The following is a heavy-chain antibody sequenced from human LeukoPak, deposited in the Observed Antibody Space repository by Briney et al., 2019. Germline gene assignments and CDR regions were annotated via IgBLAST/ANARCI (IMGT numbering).Heavy chain of an antibody. J-gene: IGHJ5*02. V-gene: IGHV4-34*01. CDR3: ARGPAAVHP. D-gene: IGHD6-25*01. Sequence: PSETLSLTCAVYGYSLTNHYWIWIRQPPGKGLEWVGEISHTGSTNYNSSLKSRVTISIDTSKNQFFLKLTSVTAADTAVYFCARGPAAVHPWGQGTLVTVSS. CDR2: ISHTGST. CDR1: GYSLTNHY.